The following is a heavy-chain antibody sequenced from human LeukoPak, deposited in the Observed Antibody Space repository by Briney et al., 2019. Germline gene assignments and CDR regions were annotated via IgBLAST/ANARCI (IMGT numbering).Heavy chain of an antibody. V-gene: IGHV4-39*07. Sequence: PSETLSLTCTVSGGSISSSSYYWGWIRQPPGKGLEWIGSIYYSGSTNYNPSLKSRVTISVDTSKNQFSLKLSSVTAADTAVYYCTRGGTLGYYDSSSYWDHWGQGTLVTVSS. CDR3: TRGGTLGYYDSSSYWDH. CDR1: GGSISSSSYY. J-gene: IGHJ4*02. D-gene: IGHD3-22*01. CDR2: IYYSGST.